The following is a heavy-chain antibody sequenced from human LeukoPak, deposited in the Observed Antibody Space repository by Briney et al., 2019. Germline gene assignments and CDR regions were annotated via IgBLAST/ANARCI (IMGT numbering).Heavy chain of an antibody. J-gene: IGHJ4*02. Sequence: GGSLRLSCAASGFTFSSFAMSWVRQAPGKGLEWVSGIRDRGGDTFLADSVKGRFTISRDNSKNTLYLQMNNLRAEDTAKYYCASASPANDYWGQGTVVTVSS. D-gene: IGHD2-2*01. CDR2: IRDRGGDT. V-gene: IGHV3-23*01. CDR1: GFTFSSFA. CDR3: ASASPANDY.